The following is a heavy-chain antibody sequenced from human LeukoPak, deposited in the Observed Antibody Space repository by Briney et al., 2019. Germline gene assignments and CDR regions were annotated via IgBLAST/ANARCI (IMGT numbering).Heavy chain of an antibody. D-gene: IGHD6-6*01. CDR1: GFTVSSSY. V-gene: IGHV3-53*01. J-gene: IGHJ6*04. CDR3: SGGDTEYSSSGLGV. Sequence: PGGSLRLSCAASGFTVSSSYMSWVRQAPGKGLEWVSIIYSGGTTYYADSVEGRFTVSRDNAKKSLYLQMNSLRVEDTAVYYCSGGDTEYSSSGLGVWGKGTTVTVSS. CDR2: IYSGGTT.